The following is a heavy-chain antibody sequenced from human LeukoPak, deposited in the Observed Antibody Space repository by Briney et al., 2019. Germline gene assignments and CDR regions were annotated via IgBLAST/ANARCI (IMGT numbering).Heavy chain of an antibody. CDR3: ARGDVVRGVSWFDS. V-gene: IGHV5-51*01. D-gene: IGHD2-21*02. Sequence: GESLKISCKGSGYSFTSYWIGWVRQMPVKGLEWMGSIYPGNSDTKYSPSFQGQVTISVDKSTNTAYLQWKSLKASDTAMYYCARGDVVRGVSWFDSWGQGALVTVSS. CDR2: IYPGNSDT. J-gene: IGHJ5*01. CDR1: GYSFTSYW.